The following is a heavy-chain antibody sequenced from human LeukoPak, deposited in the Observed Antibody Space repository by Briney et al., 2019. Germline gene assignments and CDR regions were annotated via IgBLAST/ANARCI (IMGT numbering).Heavy chain of an antibody. V-gene: IGHV1-69*13. CDR2: IIPIFGTA. CDR3: ARERSGYEKGYFDY. J-gene: IGHJ4*02. D-gene: IGHD5-12*01. Sequence: ASVKVSCKASGGTFSSYAISWVRQAPGQGLEWMGGIIPIFGTANYAQKFQGRVTITADESTSTAYMELSSLRSEDTAVYYCARERSGYEKGYFDYWGQGTLVTVSS. CDR1: GGTFSSYA.